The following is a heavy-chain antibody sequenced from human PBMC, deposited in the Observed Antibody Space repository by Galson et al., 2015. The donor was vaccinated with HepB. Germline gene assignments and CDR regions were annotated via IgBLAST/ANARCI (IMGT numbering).Heavy chain of an antibody. CDR3: AKDLAALSGSFYS. D-gene: IGHD1-20*01. J-gene: IGHJ4*02. Sequence: SLRLSCAASGFTFSNDAMNWVRQAPGKGLEWVAFISGSGGTTHYADSVKGRFTISRDNPKNMVFLQMNSLRAEDTAVYFCAKDLAALSGSFYSWGQGTLVTVSS. V-gene: IGHV3-23*01. CDR1: GFTFSNDA. CDR2: ISGSGGTT.